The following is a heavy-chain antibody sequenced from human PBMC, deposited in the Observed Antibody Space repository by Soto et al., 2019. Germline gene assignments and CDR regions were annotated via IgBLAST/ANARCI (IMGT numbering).Heavy chain of an antibody. V-gene: IGHV3-74*01. CDR2: INSDGSST. J-gene: IGHJ4*02. D-gene: IGHD3-22*01. CDR3: ARDTYYYDSSGYYYYPYYFDY. Sequence: GALRRSWAASGFTFSSYWMHWVRQAPGKVLVWVSRINSDGSSTSYADSVKGRFTISRDNAKNTLYLQMNSLRAEDTAVYYCARDTYYYDSSGYYYYPYYFDYWGQGTLVTVSS. CDR1: GFTFSSYW.